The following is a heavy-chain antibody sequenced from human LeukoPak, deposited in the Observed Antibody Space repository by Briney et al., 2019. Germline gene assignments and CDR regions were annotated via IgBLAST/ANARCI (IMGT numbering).Heavy chain of an antibody. Sequence: GGSLRLSCAASGFTLSSYWMRWVRQARGKGMGWVANIKQDGSEKYYVYSVKGRFTISRDNAKNSLYLQMNSLRAEDTAVYYCARDRPRGYSYGTVVDYWGQGTLVTVSS. J-gene: IGHJ4*02. CDR3: ARDRPRGYSYGTVVDY. CDR1: GFTLSSYW. D-gene: IGHD5-18*01. CDR2: IKQDGSEK. V-gene: IGHV3-7*01.